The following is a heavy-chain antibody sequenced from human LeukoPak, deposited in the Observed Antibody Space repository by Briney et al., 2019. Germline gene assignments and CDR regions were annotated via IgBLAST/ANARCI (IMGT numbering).Heavy chain of an antibody. CDR3: ARCRLLPYYFDY. Sequence: PSETLSLTCTVSGGSISSYYWSWIRQPPGKGLEWIGYIYYSGSTNYNPSLKSRVTISVDTSKNQFSLKLSSVTAADTAVYYCARCRLLPYYFDYWGQGTLVTVSS. V-gene: IGHV4-59*01. CDR2: IYYSGST. CDR1: GGSISSYY. D-gene: IGHD3-22*01. J-gene: IGHJ4*02.